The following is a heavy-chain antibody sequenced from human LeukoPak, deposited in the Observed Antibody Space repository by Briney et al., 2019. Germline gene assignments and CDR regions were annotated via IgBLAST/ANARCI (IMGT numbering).Heavy chain of an antibody. J-gene: IGHJ5*02. V-gene: IGHV4-34*01. CDR1: GGSFSGYY. Sequence: SETLSLTCAVYGGSFSGYYWSWIRQPPGKGLEWIGEINHSGSTNYNPSLKSRVTISVHTSKNQFSLKLSSVTAADTAVYYCARGLVIAAAGTWFDPWGQGTLVTVSS. D-gene: IGHD6-13*01. CDR3: ARGLVIAAAGTWFDP. CDR2: INHSGST.